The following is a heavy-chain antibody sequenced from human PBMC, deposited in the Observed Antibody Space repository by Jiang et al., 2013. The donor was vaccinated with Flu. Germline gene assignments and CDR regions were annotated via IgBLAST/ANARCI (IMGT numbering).Heavy chain of an antibody. CDR2: IDWDDDK. D-gene: IGHD3-22*01. CDR1: GFSLSTSGMC. V-gene: IGHV2-70*11. Sequence: KPTQTLTLTCTFSGFSLSTSGMCVSWIRQPPGKALEWLARIDWDDDKYYSTSLKTRLTISKDTSKNQVVLTMTNMDPVDTATYYCARIPTMMGKDAFDIWGQGTMVTVSS. J-gene: IGHJ3*02. CDR3: ARIPTMMGKDAFDI.